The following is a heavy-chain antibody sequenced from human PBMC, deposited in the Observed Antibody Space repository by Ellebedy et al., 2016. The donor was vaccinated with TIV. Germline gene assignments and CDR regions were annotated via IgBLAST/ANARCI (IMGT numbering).Heavy chain of an antibody. J-gene: IGHJ6*02. Sequence: SVKVSCXASGGTFSSYAISWVRQAPGQGLEWMGRIIPILGIANYAQKFQGRVTITADKSTSTAYMELSSLRSEDTAVYYCARDSNLFLRQWLAHWYYGMDVWGQGTTVTVSS. CDR3: ARDSNLFLRQWLAHWYYGMDV. CDR1: GGTFSSYA. V-gene: IGHV1-69*04. CDR2: IIPILGIA. D-gene: IGHD6-19*01.